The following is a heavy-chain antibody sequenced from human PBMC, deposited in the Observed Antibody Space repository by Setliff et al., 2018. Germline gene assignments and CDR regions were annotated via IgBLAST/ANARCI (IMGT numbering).Heavy chain of an antibody. V-gene: IGHV2-5*02. J-gene: IGHJ4*02. CDR1: GFSLSTSGVG. CDR2: IYWDDDK. Sequence: SGPAGDPTQTLTLTCTFSGFSLSTSGVGVGWIRQPPGKALEWLALIYWDDDKRYSPSLKSRLTITKDTSKNQVVLTMTNMDPVDTATYYCAHRRGDYYDSSGYYYDYWGQGTLVTVSS. CDR3: AHRRGDYYDSSGYYYDY. D-gene: IGHD3-22*01.